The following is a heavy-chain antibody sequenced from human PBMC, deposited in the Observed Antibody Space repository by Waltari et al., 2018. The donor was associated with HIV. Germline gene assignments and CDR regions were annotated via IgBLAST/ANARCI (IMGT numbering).Heavy chain of an antibody. CDR2: IISERGNT. Sequence: QVRRVQSGAEVKKPGASVKASCVASAYTCTSYGISRVRLAPGRWLEWMAGIISERGNTNYEQKLQGGVTMRTDRAMSTVYMGLGRLCADCTAVYYCVRTVSSWYAGCFDPWGQGTLITV. CDR1: AYTCTSYG. D-gene: IGHD6-13*01. J-gene: IGHJ5*02. V-gene: IGHV1-18*01. CDR3: VRTVSSWYAGCFDP.